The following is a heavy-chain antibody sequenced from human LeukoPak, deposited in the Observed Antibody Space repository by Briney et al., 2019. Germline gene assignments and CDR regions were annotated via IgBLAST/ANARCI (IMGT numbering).Heavy chain of an antibody. J-gene: IGHJ3*02. Sequence: GGSLRLSCAASGFTFSSYSMNWVRQAPGKGLEWVSYISSSSSTIYYADSVKGRFTISRDNAKNSLYLQMNSLRAEDTAVYYCARVRRYTALPDAFDIWGQGTMVTVSS. CDR1: GFTFSSYS. CDR3: ARVRRYTALPDAFDI. V-gene: IGHV3-48*04. D-gene: IGHD3-9*01. CDR2: ISSSSSTI.